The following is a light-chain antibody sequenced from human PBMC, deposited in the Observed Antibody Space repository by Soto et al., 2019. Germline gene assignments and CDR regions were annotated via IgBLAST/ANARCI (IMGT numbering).Light chain of an antibody. CDR1: SSDVGGYIF. V-gene: IGLV2-8*01. J-gene: IGLJ1*01. Sequence: QSALTQPPSASGSPGQSVTISCTGTSSDVGGYIFVSWYQQHPGKAPKLMIYDVNKRPSGVPDRFSGSKSDNTASLTVSGLQAEGEADYYCVSYAGGTYVFGTGTKVTVL. CDR2: DVN. CDR3: VSYAGGTYV.